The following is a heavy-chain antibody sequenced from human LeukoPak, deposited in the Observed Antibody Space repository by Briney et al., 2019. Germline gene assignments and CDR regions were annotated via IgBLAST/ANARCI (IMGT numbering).Heavy chain of an antibody. D-gene: IGHD5-24*01. CDR1: GGSIGTYH. CDR3: ARHDENGYYFFDI. V-gene: IGHV4-59*08. J-gene: IGHJ4*02. Sequence: SETLSLTCTVSGGSIGTYHWSWVRQPPGNGLERIGYIFDSGSPNYRPALRSRVTISLDTSKNQLSLRLKSATAADTAIYYCARHDENGYYFFDIWGQGTLVTVSS. CDR2: IFDSGSP.